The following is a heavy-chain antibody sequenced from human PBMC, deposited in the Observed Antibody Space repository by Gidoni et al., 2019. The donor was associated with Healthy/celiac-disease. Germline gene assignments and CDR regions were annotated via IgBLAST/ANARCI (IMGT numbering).Heavy chain of an antibody. Sequence: QVQLVQSGAEVKKPGSSVKVSCKASGGTFSSYAIRWVRQAPGQGLEWMGGIIPIFGTANYAQKFQGRVTITADESTSTAYMELSSLRSEDTAVYYCARGSTMVRGVMSYYFDYWGQGTLVTVSS. CDR3: ARGSTMVRGVMSYYFDY. J-gene: IGHJ4*02. D-gene: IGHD3-10*01. CDR2: IIPIFGTA. CDR1: GGTFSSYA. V-gene: IGHV1-69*01.